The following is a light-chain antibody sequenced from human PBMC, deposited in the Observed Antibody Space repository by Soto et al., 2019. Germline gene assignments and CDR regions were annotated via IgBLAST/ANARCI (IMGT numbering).Light chain of an antibody. V-gene: IGLV2-14*03. Sequence: QSVLTQPASVSGSPGQSIAISCTGSSSDVGGYNFVSWYQHHPGKAPKLMIYDVSTRHSGVSSRFSGSKSGITASLTISGLQAEDEADYYCSSYTSSSTLVFGGGTKVTVL. CDR3: SSYTSSSTLV. CDR2: DVS. J-gene: IGLJ2*01. CDR1: SSDVGGYNF.